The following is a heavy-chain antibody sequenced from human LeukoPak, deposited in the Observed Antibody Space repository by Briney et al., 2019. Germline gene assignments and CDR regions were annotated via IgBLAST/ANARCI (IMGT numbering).Heavy chain of an antibody. D-gene: IGHD5-24*01. CDR1: GLTFSIYS. V-gene: IGHV3-21*01. Sequence: GGSLRLSCAASGLTFSIYSMNWVRQAPGKGLEWVSSIGSSSSSIYYADSVKGRFTIPRDNAKNSLYLQMNSLRAEDTAVYYCAREGNGYISEAFDIWGQGTMVTVSP. CDR3: AREGNGYISEAFDI. J-gene: IGHJ3*02. CDR2: IGSSSSSI.